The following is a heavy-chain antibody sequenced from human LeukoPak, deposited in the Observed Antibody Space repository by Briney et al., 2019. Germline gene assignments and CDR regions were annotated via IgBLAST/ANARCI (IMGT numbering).Heavy chain of an antibody. J-gene: IGHJ5*02. CDR1: GGTFSSYA. CDR2: IIPIFGTA. D-gene: IGHD2-2*01. Sequence: ASVKVSCKACGGTFSSYAISWVRQAPGQGLEWMGGIIPIFGTANYAQKFQGRVTITADESRSTAYMELSSLRSEDTAVYYCARAQEPYCSSTSCPKSWFAPWGQGTLVTV. CDR3: ARAQEPYCSSTSCPKSWFAP. V-gene: IGHV1-69*01.